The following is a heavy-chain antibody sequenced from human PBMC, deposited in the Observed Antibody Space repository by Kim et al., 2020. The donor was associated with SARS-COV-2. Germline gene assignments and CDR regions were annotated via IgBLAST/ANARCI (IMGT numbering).Heavy chain of an antibody. CDR1: GFTFSAYD. CDR2: ITKSSATI. V-gene: IGHV3-48*02. D-gene: IGHD3-16*01. CDR3: VRDRMGGAFDI. Sequence: GGSLRLSCATSGFTFSAYDMNWVRQAPGKGLEWLSFITKSSATIYYADSVQGRFTISRDNPKNSLYLQMNSLRDEDTALYYCVRDRMGGAFDIWGQGTMVTVSS. J-gene: IGHJ3*02.